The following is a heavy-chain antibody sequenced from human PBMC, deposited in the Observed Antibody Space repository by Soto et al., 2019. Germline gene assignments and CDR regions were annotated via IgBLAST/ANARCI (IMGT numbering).Heavy chain of an antibody. V-gene: IGHV4-34*01. CDR2: INHRGST. D-gene: IGHD2-15*01. CDR3: ARRKGYCSGGSCYSAAAIDY. J-gene: IGHJ4*02. CDR1: GGSFSGYY. Sequence: SETLSLTCAVYGGSFSGYYWSWIRQPPGKGLEWIGEINHRGSTNYNPSLKRRVTISVDTSKNQFSLKLSSVTAADTAVYYCARRKGYCSGGSCYSAAAIDYWGQGTLVTVSS.